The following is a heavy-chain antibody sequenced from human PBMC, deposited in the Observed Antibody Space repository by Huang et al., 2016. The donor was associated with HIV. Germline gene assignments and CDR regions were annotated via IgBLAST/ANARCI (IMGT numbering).Heavy chain of an antibody. Sequence: QVQLVESGGGVVQPGGSLRLSCAASGFTFSSYGMHWVRQAPGKGLEGVALIHDDGSNRYYADSVKGRFTSSRDNSKNTLYLQMNSLRAEDTAVYFCAKFGSSGYLPRYSFDYWGQGTLVTVSS. CDR2: IHDDGSNR. J-gene: IGHJ4*02. CDR1: GFTFSSYG. CDR3: AKFGSSGYLPRYSFDY. V-gene: IGHV3-30*02. D-gene: IGHD3-22*01.